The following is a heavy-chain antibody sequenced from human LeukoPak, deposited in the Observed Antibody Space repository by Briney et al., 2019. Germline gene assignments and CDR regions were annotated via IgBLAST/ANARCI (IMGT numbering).Heavy chain of an antibody. CDR1: GYSISSGYY. D-gene: IGHD1-26*01. CDR3: ARHFAVMGSYSAEGAFDI. J-gene: IGHJ3*02. CDR2: IYHSGST. Sequence: SETLSLTCAVSGYSISSGYYWGWIRQPPGEGLEWIGSIYHSGSTYYNPSLKSRVTISVDTSKNQFSLKLSSVTAADTAVYYCARHFAVMGSYSAEGAFDIWGQGTMVTVSS. V-gene: IGHV4-38-2*01.